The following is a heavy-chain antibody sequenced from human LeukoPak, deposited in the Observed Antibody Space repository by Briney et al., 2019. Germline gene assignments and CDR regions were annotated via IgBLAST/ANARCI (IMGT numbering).Heavy chain of an antibody. Sequence: ASVKVSCKASGGTFSSYAISWVRQAPGQGLEWLGGITPIFGTANYAQKFQGRVTITADESTSTAYMELSSLRSEDTAVYYCARDLDYDYYGPGGAFDIWGQGTMVTVSS. CDR3: ARDLDYDYYGPGGAFDI. V-gene: IGHV1-69*13. CDR1: GGTFSSYA. D-gene: IGHD3-10*01. J-gene: IGHJ3*02. CDR2: ITPIFGTA.